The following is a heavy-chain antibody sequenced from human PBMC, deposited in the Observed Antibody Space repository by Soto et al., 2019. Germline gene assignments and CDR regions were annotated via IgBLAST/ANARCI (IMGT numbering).Heavy chain of an antibody. J-gene: IGHJ6*03. V-gene: IGHV4-59*01. CDR3: ARVMGTQNRDYYYMDV. D-gene: IGHD1-1*01. CDR2: IHYSGST. Sequence: WTWIRQPPGKGLEWIGHIHYSGSTNYNPSLKSRVTISVDTSKNQFSLKLSSVTAADTAVYYCARVMGTQNRDYYYMDVWGKGTTVTVSS.